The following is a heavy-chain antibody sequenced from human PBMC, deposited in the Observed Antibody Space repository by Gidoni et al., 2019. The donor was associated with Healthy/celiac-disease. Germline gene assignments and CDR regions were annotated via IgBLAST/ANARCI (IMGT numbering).Heavy chain of an antibody. V-gene: IGHV1-24*01. D-gene: IGHD6-13*01. CDR2: FDPEDGET. CDR3: APVAKQQLDFDY. Sequence: LEWMGGFDPEDGETIYAQKFQGRVTRTEDTSTDTAYMELSSLRSEDTAVYYCAPVAKQQLDFDYWGQGTLVTVSS. J-gene: IGHJ4*02.